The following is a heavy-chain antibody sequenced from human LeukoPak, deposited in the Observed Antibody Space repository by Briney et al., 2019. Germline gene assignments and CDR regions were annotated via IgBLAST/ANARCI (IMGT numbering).Heavy chain of an antibody. D-gene: IGHD5-12*01. CDR1: GYTFTSYY. J-gene: IGHJ4*02. CDR2: INPSGGST. V-gene: IGHV1-46*01. CDR3: ARGSTPSIVATITMRMYYFDY. Sequence: ASVEVSCKASGYTFTSYYMHWVRQAPGQGLEWMGIINPSGGSTSYAQKFQGRVTMTRDTSTSTVYMELSSLRSEDTAVYYCARGSTPSIVATITMRMYYFDYWGQGTLVTVSS.